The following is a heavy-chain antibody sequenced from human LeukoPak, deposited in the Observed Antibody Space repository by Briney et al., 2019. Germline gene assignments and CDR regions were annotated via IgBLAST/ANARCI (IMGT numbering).Heavy chain of an antibody. V-gene: IGHV3-11*04. CDR3: ARDLNVVVPASNDY. CDR2: ISNSGDFI. CDR1: GFMFSDEY. J-gene: IGHJ4*02. Sequence: GGSLRLSCAASGFMFSDEYMSWIRQAPGKGLEWVSYISNSGDFIAYADSVKGRFTVSRDNAKNSLFVQMNSLRVEDTAVYYCARDLNVVVPASNDYWGQGTLVTVSS. D-gene: IGHD2-2*01.